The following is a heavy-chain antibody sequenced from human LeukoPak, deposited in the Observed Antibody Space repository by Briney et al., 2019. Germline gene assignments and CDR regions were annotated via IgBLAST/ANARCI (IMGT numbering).Heavy chain of an antibody. V-gene: IGHV1-18*01. CDR2: TSAHNANT. CDR1: GYTFTTYG. Sequence: ASVKVSCKASGYTFTTYGITWVRQAPGQGLEWMGWTSAHNANTKYAQKLQGRVTMTTDTSTRTAYMELRSLRSDDTAVYYCARDTIAADFIDYWGQGTLVTVSS. J-gene: IGHJ4*02. CDR3: ARDTIAADFIDY. D-gene: IGHD6-13*01.